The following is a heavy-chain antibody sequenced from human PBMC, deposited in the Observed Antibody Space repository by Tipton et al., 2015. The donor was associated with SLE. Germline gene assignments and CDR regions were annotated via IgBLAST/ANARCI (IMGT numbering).Heavy chain of an antibody. J-gene: IGHJ3*01. V-gene: IGHV3-7*01. Sequence: SLRLSCAGSGFTFSNYWMSWVRQAPGKGLGWVADIKQDGSEKLYVDSVRDRFLISRDNALHSLYLQMNRLRVDDTARYFCVRRWDAFDVWGQGTTVTVSS. CDR3: VRRWDAFDV. CDR1: GFTFSNYW. CDR2: IKQDGSEK.